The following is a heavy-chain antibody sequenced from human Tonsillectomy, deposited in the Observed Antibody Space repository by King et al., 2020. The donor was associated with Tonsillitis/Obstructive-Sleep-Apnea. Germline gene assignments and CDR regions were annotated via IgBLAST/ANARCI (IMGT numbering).Heavy chain of an antibody. Sequence: VQLVESGGGLVQPGGSLRLSCAASGFTFSNYAMDWVRQAPGKGLEWVSGISDSVNRTYYADSVKGRFTLSRDNSKNTLHLQMNSLRAEDTAISYCSKVVSLTRGSSAYSYYMDVWGKGATVTVSS. CDR1: GFTFSNYA. J-gene: IGHJ6*03. V-gene: IGHV3-23*04. D-gene: IGHD3-16*01. CDR3: SKVVSLTRGSSAYSYYMDV. CDR2: ISDSVNRT.